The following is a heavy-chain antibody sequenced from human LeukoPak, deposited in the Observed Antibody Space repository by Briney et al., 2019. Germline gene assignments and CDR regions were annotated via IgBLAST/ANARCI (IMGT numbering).Heavy chain of an antibody. V-gene: IGHV4-34*01. CDR2: INHSGST. J-gene: IGHJ5*02. Sequence: SETLSLTCAVYGGSFSGYYWSWIRQPPWKGLEWIGEINHSGSTNYNPSLKSRVTISVDTSKNQFSLKLSSVTAADTAVYYCARGYSSSSLRWFDPWGQGTLVTVSS. CDR3: ARGYSSSSLRWFDP. D-gene: IGHD6-13*01. CDR1: GGSFSGYY.